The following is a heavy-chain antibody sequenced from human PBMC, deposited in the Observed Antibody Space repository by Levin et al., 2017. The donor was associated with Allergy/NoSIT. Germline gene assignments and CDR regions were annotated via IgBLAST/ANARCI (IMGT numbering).Heavy chain of an antibody. CDR3: ARVSGSYYNNAFDI. J-gene: IGHJ3*02. V-gene: IGHV3-11*03. CDR2: ISSSSSYT. CDR1: GFTFSDYY. D-gene: IGHD3-10*01. Sequence: PGGSLRLSCAASGFTFSDYYMSWIRQAPGKGLEWVSYISSSSSYTNYADSVKGRFTISRDNAKNSLYLQMNSLRAEDTAVYYCARVSGSYYNNAFDIWGQGTMVTVSS.